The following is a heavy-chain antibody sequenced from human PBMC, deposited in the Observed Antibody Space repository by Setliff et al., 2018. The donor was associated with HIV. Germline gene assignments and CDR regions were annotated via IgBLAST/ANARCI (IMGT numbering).Heavy chain of an antibody. J-gene: IGHJ4*02. CDR1: GDTFSTCV. V-gene: IGHV1-69*10. CDR2: VTPILHTT. D-gene: IGHD2-21*01. Sequence: GASVKVSCKSSGDTFSTCVFTWVRQAPGQGLEWMGGVTPILHTTNYAQKFQGRVTITADISTRTVYMELSSLTSEDTAIYYCARDHQTMLWLDYWGQGTLVTVSS. CDR3: ARDHQTMLWLDY.